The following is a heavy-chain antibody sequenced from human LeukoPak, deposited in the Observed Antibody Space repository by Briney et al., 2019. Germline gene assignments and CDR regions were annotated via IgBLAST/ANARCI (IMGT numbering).Heavy chain of an antibody. V-gene: IGHV4-39*07. CDR3: ARAVAVAVHVDY. Sequence: SETLSLTCTVSGGSISSSSYYWGWIRQPPGRGLEWIGSIYYSGSTYYNPSLKSRVTISVDTSKNQFSPKLSSVTAADTAVYYCARAVAVAVHVDYWGQGTLVTVSS. CDR1: GGSISSSSYY. D-gene: IGHD6-19*01. J-gene: IGHJ4*02. CDR2: IYYSGST.